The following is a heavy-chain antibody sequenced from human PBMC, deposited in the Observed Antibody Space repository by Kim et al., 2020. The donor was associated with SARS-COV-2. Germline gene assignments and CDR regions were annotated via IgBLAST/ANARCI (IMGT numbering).Heavy chain of an antibody. CDR2: ISWNSGSI. D-gene: IGHD2-15*01. V-gene: IGHV3-9*01. J-gene: IGHJ4*02. CDR3: AVLVVVAATARDY. CDR1: GFTFDDYA. Sequence: GGSLRLSCAASGFTFDDYAMHWVRQAPGKGLEWVSGISWNSGSIGYADSVKGRFTISRDNAKNSLYLQMNSLRAEDTALYYCAVLVVVAATARDYWGQGT.